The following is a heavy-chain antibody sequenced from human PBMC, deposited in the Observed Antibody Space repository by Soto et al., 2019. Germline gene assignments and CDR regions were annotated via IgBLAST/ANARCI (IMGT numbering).Heavy chain of an antibody. Sequence: PSETLSLTCAVSGGSISSGGYSWSWIRQPPGKGLEWIGEINHSGSTNYNPSLKSRVTISVDTSKNQFSLKLSPVTAADTAIYYCATLPPRIVVVVLPFPSWGQGSLVTVSS. CDR2: INHSGST. CDR1: GGSISSGGYS. J-gene: IGHJ4*02. V-gene: IGHV4-39*07. D-gene: IGHD2-15*01. CDR3: ATLPPRIVVVVLPFPS.